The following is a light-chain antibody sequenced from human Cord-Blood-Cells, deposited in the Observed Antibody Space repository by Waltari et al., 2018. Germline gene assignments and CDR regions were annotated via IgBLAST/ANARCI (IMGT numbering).Light chain of an antibody. V-gene: IGLV2-23*01. CDR1: SSDVGSYNL. J-gene: IGLJ3*02. CDR2: EGS. Sequence: QSALTQPASVSGSPGPSITISCTGTSSDVGSYNLVSWYQQHPGKAPKLMIYEGSKPPSGVSNRFSGSKSGNTASLTISGLQAEDEADYYCCSYAGSSTWVFGGGTKLTVL. CDR3: CSYAGSSTWV.